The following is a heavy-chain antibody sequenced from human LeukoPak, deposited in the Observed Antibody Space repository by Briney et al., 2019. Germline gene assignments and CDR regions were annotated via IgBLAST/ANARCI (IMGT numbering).Heavy chain of an antibody. D-gene: IGHD4-23*01. Sequence: SETLSLTCTVSGGSISSSSYYWGWIRQPPGKGLEWIGSIYYSGSTYYNPSLKSRVTISVDTSRNQFSLKLTSVTAADTAVYYCARHGAPAYGAYSGDFDYWGQGTLVTVSS. CDR2: IYYSGST. V-gene: IGHV4-39*01. J-gene: IGHJ4*02. CDR1: GGSISSSSYY. CDR3: ARHGAPAYGAYSGDFDY.